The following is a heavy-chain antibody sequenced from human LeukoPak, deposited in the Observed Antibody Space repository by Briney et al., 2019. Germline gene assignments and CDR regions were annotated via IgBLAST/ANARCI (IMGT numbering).Heavy chain of an antibody. Sequence: SETLSLTCAVSGGSISSNNWWSWVRQPPGKGLEWIGEVYHSGSTNYNPSLKSRVTISVDKSKNQFSLRLSSVTAADTAVYYCARVSRSSSWYDGIDAFDIWGQGTMVTVSS. V-gene: IGHV4-4*02. D-gene: IGHD6-13*01. J-gene: IGHJ3*02. CDR2: VYHSGST. CDR3: ARVSRSSSWYDGIDAFDI. CDR1: GGSISSNNW.